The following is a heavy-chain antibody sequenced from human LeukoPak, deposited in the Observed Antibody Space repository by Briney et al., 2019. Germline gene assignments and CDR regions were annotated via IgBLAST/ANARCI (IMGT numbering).Heavy chain of an antibody. CDR2: INHSGST. CDR3: ARYWFHTVTTGSDWFDP. CDR1: GGSFSGYY. J-gene: IGHJ5*02. D-gene: IGHD4-17*01. Sequence: PSETLSLTCAVYGGSFSGYYWSWIRQPPGKGLEWIGEINHSGSTNYNPSLKSRVTISVDTSKNQFSLKLSSVTAADTAVYSCARYWFHTVTTGSDWFDPWGHGTLVTVSS. V-gene: IGHV4-34*01.